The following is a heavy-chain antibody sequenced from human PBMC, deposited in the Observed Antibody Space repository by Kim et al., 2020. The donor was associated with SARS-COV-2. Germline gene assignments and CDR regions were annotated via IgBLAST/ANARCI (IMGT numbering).Heavy chain of an antibody. CDR3: ARELEGWFDP. V-gene: IGHV4-31*02. D-gene: IGHD1-1*01. CDR2: ST. Sequence: STCHNPSLKSRVTISVDTSKNQFSLKLSSVTAADTAVYYCARELEGWFDPWGQGTLVTVSS. J-gene: IGHJ5*02.